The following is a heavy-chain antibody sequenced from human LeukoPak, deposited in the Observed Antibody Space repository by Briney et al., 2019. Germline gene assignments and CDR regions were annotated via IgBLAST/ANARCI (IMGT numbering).Heavy chain of an antibody. CDR2: IYYSGST. J-gene: IGHJ2*01. CDR3: ARDGPTAYFGL. V-gene: IGHV4-39*02. Sequence: GSLRLSCAASGFTFSSYWMHWIRQPPGKGLEWIGSIYYSGSTYYNPSLKSRVTISVDTSKNQFSLKLSSVTAADTAVYYCARDGPTAYFGLWGRGTLVTVSS. CDR1: GFTFSSYW. D-gene: IGHD4-17*01.